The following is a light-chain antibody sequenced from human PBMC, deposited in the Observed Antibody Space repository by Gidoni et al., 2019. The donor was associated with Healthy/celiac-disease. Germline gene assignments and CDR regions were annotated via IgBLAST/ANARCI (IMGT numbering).Light chain of an antibody. CDR3: QQYNSYST. J-gene: IGKJ3*01. V-gene: IGKV1-5*03. CDR2: KAS. CDR1: QSISSW. Sequence: DIQMTQSPSTLSASVGDRLTITCRASQSISSWLAWYQQKPGKAPKLLIYKASSLESGVPSRFSGSGSGTEFPLTISSLQPDDFATYYCQQYNSYSTFGPGTKVDIK.